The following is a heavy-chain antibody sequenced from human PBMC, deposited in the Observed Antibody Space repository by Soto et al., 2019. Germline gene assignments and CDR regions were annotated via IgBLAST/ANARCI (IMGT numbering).Heavy chain of an antibody. D-gene: IGHD3-16*02. CDR1: GFTFSSYA. Sequence: PGGSLRLSCAASGFTFSSYAMSWVRQAPGKGLEWVSAISGSGGSTYYADSVKGRFTISRDNSKNTLYLQMNSLRAEDTAVYYCAKEGPGLRLGELSLYRDYGMDVWGQGTTVTVSS. CDR2: ISGSGGST. CDR3: AKEGPGLRLGELSLYRDYGMDV. J-gene: IGHJ6*02. V-gene: IGHV3-23*01.